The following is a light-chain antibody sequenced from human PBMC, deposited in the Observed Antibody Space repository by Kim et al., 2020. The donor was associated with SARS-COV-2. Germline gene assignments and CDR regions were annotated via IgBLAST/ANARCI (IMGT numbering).Light chain of an antibody. Sequence: SPGQNATLYVRTSHGGRRHCLAWYQQKPGQAPRLLIYSVSNRATGIPDRFSGSGSGTDFTLTISRLEPEDFAVYYCQQYGIAPPYTFGQGTKLEI. CDR3: QQYGIAPPYT. CDR1: HGGRRHC. V-gene: IGKV3-20*01. CDR2: SVS. J-gene: IGKJ2*01.